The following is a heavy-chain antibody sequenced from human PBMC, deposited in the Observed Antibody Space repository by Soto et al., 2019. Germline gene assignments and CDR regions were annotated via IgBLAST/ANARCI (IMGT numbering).Heavy chain of an antibody. CDR1: GYAFRSYD. V-gene: IGHV1-8*01. D-gene: IGHD2-21*01. Sequence: QVQLVQSGAEVKKPGASVKVSCKASGYAFRSYDINWVRQATGQGLEWMGWMNPTSGNTGYVEKFQGRVTMTRYTSITTAYMELSSLRSEDTAVSYCARSLGGANVNFYSWGQGTLVTVSS. J-gene: IGHJ4*02. CDR3: ARSLGGANVNFYS. CDR2: MNPTSGNT.